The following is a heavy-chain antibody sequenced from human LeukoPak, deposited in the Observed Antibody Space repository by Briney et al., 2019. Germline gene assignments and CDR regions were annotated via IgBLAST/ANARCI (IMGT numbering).Heavy chain of an antibody. J-gene: IGHJ3*02. CDR2: ITSSGSTI. CDR3: ARDSSGGSWIDAFDI. CDR1: GFTHSSYE. Sequence: GGSLRLFCAASGFTHSSYEMNWVRHAPGKGLGWVSYITSSGSTIYYADSVKGRFTISRDNAKNSLYLQMNSLRAEDTAVYYCARDSSGGSWIDAFDIWGQGTMVTVSS. V-gene: IGHV3-48*03. D-gene: IGHD2-15*01.